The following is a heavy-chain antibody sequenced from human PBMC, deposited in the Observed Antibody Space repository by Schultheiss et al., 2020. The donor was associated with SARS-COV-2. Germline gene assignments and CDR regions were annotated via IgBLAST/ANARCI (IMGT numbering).Heavy chain of an antibody. J-gene: IGHJ4*02. V-gene: IGHV4-61*05. CDR1: GGSISSSSYY. CDR3: ARASSASYYASFDY. Sequence: SQTLSLTCTVSGGSISSSSYYWSWIRQPPGKGLEWIGYIYYSGSTNYNSSLKSRVTISVDKSKNQISLKLSSVTAADTAVYYCARASSASYYASFDYWGQGTLVTVSS. D-gene: IGHD3-10*01. CDR2: IYYSGST.